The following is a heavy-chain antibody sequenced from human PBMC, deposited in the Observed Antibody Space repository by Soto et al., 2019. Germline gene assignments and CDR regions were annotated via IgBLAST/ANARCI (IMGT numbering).Heavy chain of an antibody. CDR3: ARGGSDYEGSGYYQGHV. V-gene: IGHV1-69*12. J-gene: IGHJ6*02. Sequence: QVQLVQSGAEVKKPGSSVKVSCKSSGGTFSNYGFSWVRQAPGQGLECMGVIVPIFGAEHPQKFQGRVTITADESXNXXFMELRGLRSEDTAVDYCARGGSDYEGSGYYQGHVWGQGTTVTVSS. CDR1: GGTFSNYG. D-gene: IGHD3-22*01. CDR2: IVPIFGA.